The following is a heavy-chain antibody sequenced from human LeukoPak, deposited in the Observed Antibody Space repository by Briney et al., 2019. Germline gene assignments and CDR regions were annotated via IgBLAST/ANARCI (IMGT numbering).Heavy chain of an antibody. CDR3: ARELGCSSTSCYGP. CDR1: GFTFDDYG. Sequence: GGSLRLSCAASGFTFDDYGMSWVRQTPGKGLEWVSGINWNGGSTGYADSVKGRFTISRDNAKNSLYLQMNSLRAEDTALYYCARELGCSSTSCYGPWGQGTLVTVSS. CDR2: INWNGGST. D-gene: IGHD2-2*01. J-gene: IGHJ5*02. V-gene: IGHV3-20*04.